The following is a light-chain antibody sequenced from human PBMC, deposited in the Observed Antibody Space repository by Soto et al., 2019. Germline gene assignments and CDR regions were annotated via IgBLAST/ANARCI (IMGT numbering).Light chain of an antibody. CDR3: QAWDSSTVV. CDR1: KLGNKY. V-gene: IGLV3-1*01. J-gene: IGLJ2*01. Sequence: SYELTQPPSVSVSPGQTASITCCGDKLGNKYACWYQQKAGQSPVLVIYQDVKRPSGIPERFSGSNSGNTATLTISGTQAMDEADYYCQAWDSSTVVFGGGTKLTVL. CDR2: QDV.